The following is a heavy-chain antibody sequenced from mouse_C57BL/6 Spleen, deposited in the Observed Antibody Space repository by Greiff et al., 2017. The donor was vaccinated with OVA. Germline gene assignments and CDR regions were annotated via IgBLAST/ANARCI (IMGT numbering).Heavy chain of an antibody. CDR3: ASYGSTYNY. D-gene: IGHD1-1*01. CDR1: GFTFTDYY. Sequence: DVQLQQSGAELVKPGASVKLSCTASGFTFTDYYMHWVKQRTGQGLEWIGRIDPEDGETKYAAKFQGKATITADTSSNTAYLQLSSLTSDDTAVYYRASYGSTYNYWGQGTTLTVSS. CDR2: IDPEDGET. J-gene: IGHJ2*01. V-gene: IGHV14-2*01.